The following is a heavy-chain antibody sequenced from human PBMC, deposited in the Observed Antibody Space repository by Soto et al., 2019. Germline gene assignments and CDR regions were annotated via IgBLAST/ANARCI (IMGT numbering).Heavy chain of an antibody. CDR3: ARERTVAGNDY. V-gene: IGHV1-18*01. CDR2: IGAYNGNT. CDR1: GYTFTNYG. D-gene: IGHD6-19*01. J-gene: IGHJ4*02. Sequence: ASVKVSCKASGYTFTNYGITWVRQAPGQGLEWMGWIGAYNGNTNYAQKLQGRVTMTRNTSISTAYMELSSLRSEDTAVYYCARERTVAGNDYWGQGTLVTVSS.